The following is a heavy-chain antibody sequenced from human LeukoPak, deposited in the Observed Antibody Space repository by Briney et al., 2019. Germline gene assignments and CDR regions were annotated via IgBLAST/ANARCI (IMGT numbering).Heavy chain of an antibody. Sequence: ASVKVSCKASGGTFSSYTISWVRQAPGQGLEWMGGIIPIFGTANYAQKFQGRVTVTRDTSTSTVHMELSGLRSEDTAVYYCARDQEGFDYWGQGTLVTVSS. CDR2: IIPIFGTA. CDR1: GGTFSSYT. J-gene: IGHJ4*02. CDR3: ARDQEGFDY. V-gene: IGHV1-69*05.